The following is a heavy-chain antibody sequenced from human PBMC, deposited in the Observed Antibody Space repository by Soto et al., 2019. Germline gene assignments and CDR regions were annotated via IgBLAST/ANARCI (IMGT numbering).Heavy chain of an antibody. CDR1: GCSISSGGYS. V-gene: IGHV4-30-2*01. D-gene: IGHD6-13*01. Sequence: SETLSLTCAVSGCSISSGGYSWSWIRQPPGKGLEWIGYIYHSGSTYYNPSLKSRVTISVDRSKNQFSLKLSSVTAADTAVYYCARVQPPWGQGTLVTVSS. CDR3: ARVQPP. CDR2: IYHSGST. J-gene: IGHJ5*02.